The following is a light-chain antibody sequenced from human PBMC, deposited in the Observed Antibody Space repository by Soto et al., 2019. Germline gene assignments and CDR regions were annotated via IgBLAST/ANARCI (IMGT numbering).Light chain of an antibody. CDR2: STS. J-gene: IGKJ5*01. CDR3: QQYGSSSIT. V-gene: IGKV3-20*01. Sequence: EIVLTQSPGTLSLSPGESVTLSCRASRSVDSSSLAWNQQKPGQAPRLLIYSTSSRATGIPDRFSGSGSGTDFTLTISRLEPEDFAVYYCQQYGSSSITFGQGTRLEI. CDR1: RSVDSSS.